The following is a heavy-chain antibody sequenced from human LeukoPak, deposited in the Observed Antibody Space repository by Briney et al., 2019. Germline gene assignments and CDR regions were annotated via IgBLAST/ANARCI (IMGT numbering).Heavy chain of an antibody. CDR3: ARGPRSSPTEYFDY. CDR2: ISSNGGST. D-gene: IGHD6-13*01. Sequence: PGGSLRLSCAASGFTFSSYAMHWVRQAPGKGLEYVSDISSNGGSTYYADSVRGRFTISRDNSENTLYLQMGSLRAEDMAVYYCARGPRSSPTEYFDYWGQGTLVTVSS. CDR1: GFTFSSYA. J-gene: IGHJ4*02. V-gene: IGHV3-64*02.